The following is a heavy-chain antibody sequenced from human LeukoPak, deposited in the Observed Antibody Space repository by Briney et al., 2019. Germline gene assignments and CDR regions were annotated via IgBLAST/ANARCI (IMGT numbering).Heavy chain of an antibody. J-gene: IGHJ4*02. V-gene: IGHV3-74*01. Sequence: PGGSLRLSCAASGFTFSRYWMQWVRQAPGKGLVWVSRINSDGRSTNYADSVKGRFTISRDNAKNTLYLQMNSLRAEDTAVYYCAKAVAGINTFDYWGQGTLVTVSS. CDR2: INSDGRST. D-gene: IGHD6-19*01. CDR1: GFTFSRYW. CDR3: AKAVAGINTFDY.